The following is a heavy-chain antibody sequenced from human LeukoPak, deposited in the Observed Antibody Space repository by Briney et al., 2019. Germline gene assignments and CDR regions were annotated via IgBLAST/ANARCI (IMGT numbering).Heavy chain of an antibody. CDR3: ARDRRGDYDFWSGYRDYYYMDV. V-gene: IGHV4-59*11. D-gene: IGHD3-3*01. Sequence: SETLSLTCTVSGGSISSHYWSWIRRPPGKGLEWIGYIYYSGSTNYNPSLKSRVTISVDTSKNQFSLKLSSVTAADTAVYYCARDRRGDYDFWSGYRDYYYMDVWGKGTTVTVSS. CDR1: GGSISSHY. CDR2: IYYSGST. J-gene: IGHJ6*03.